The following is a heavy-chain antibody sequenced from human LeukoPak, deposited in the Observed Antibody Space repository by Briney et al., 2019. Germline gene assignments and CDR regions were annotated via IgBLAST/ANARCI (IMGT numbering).Heavy chain of an antibody. CDR1: GYTFTAYY. D-gene: IGHD6-6*01. CDR3: ASIAARRDLRPPVP. J-gene: IGHJ5*02. Sequence: HWASVKVSCKATGYTFTAYYMQWVRQAPGQGLEWMGWINPNSGTTNCAQKFQGRGTMTRDTPISTAYMELNRLRSDDTAIYYCASIAARRDLRPPVPWGQGTLVTVSS. V-gene: IGHV1-2*02. CDR2: INPNSGTT.